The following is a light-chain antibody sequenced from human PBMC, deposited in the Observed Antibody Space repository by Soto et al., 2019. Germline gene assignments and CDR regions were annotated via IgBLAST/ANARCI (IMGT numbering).Light chain of an antibody. CDR2: EAS. J-gene: IGLJ2*01. Sequence: QSALTQPASVSGSPGQSITISCTGTSSDVGNYHYVSWYQQHPGKAPKLMIYEASNRPSGVSNRFSGSKSGNTASLTISGLQAEDEADYYCSSYTTRNTVLFGGGTKLTVL. V-gene: IGLV2-14*01. CDR1: SSDVGNYHY. CDR3: SSYTTRNTVL.